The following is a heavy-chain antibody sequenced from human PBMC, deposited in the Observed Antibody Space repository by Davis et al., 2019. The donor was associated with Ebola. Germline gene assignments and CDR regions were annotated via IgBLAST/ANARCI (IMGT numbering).Heavy chain of an antibody. J-gene: IGHJ4*02. V-gene: IGHV1-69*04. CDR1: GGTFSSYA. CDR2: IIPILGIA. CDR3: ARGRVEMATNYFDY. D-gene: IGHD5-24*01. Sequence: SVKVSCKASGGTFSSYAISWVRQAPGQGLEWMGRIIPILGIANYAQKFQGRVTITADESTSTAYMELSSLRSEDTAVYYCARGRVEMATNYFDYWGQGTLVTVSS.